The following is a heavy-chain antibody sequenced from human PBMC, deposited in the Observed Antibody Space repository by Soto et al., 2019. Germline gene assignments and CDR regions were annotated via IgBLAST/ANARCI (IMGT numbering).Heavy chain of an antibody. Sequence: PGGSLRLSGAASGFTFSSYAMSWGRKAPGKGLEWVSAISGSGGRTYYADPVKGRFTISRDNSKNTLYLQMNSLRAEDTAVYYCAKRRCKATYYDVCVPAYWGQGTRFTAPQ. CDR2: ISGSGGRT. V-gene: IGHV3-23*01. D-gene: IGHD3-3*01. CDR3: AKRRCKATYYDVCVPAY. J-gene: IGHJ4*02. CDR1: GFTFSSYA.